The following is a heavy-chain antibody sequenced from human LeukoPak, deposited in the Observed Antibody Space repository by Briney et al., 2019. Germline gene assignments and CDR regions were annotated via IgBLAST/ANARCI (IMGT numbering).Heavy chain of an antibody. Sequence: PWASVKVSCKASGYTFTNYAMNWVRQAPGQGLEWMGRINTNTGNPTYAQGFTGRFVFSLDTSVSTAYLQISSLKAEDTAVYYCARDGTYSGYNDAFDIWGQGTMVTVSS. CDR1: GYTFTNYA. CDR2: INTNTGNP. J-gene: IGHJ3*02. CDR3: ARDGTYSGYNDAFDI. V-gene: IGHV7-4-1*02. D-gene: IGHD5-12*01.